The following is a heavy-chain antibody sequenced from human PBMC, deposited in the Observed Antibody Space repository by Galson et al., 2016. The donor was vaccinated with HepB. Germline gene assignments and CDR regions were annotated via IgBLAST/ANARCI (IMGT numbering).Heavy chain of an antibody. V-gene: IGHV1-18*01. Sequence: SVKVSCKASGYTFTTYGVSWVRQAPGLGLEWMGWISGYNGNTHYSQKFQGRVTMTTDTSTSTAYMELRSLRSDDTALYYCARDVNNYDFWSGYGQSNWFDPWGQGTLVTVSS. CDR1: GYTFTTYG. D-gene: IGHD3-3*01. CDR3: ARDVNNYDFWSGYGQSNWFDP. J-gene: IGHJ5*02. CDR2: ISGYNGNT.